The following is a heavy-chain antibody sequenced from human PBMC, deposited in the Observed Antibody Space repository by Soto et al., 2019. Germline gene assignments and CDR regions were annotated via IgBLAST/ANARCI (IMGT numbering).Heavy chain of an antibody. V-gene: IGHV4-59*12. J-gene: IGHJ4*02. Sequence: SETLSLTCSVSGGPLNAYYCTFIRHPPFKRLEWLGHISYNGITNYNPSLKSRVTMSVDTSKNQISLKLSSVTVADTAIYYCASDRSGSYETFDYWGQGTLVTVSS. CDR3: ASDRSGSYETFDY. CDR2: ISYNGIT. D-gene: IGHD6-25*01. CDR1: GGPLNAYY.